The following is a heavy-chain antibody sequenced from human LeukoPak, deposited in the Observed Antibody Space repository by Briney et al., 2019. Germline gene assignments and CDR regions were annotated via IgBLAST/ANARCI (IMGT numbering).Heavy chain of an antibody. D-gene: IGHD3-3*01. V-gene: IGHV1-8*01. CDR3: ARGGWNYDFWSGYYSALFDI. J-gene: IGHJ3*02. CDR1: GYTFTSYD. CDR2: MNPNSGNT. Sequence: GASVKVSCKASGYTFTSYDINWVRQATGQGLEWMGWMNPNSGNTGYAQKFQGRVTMTRNTSISTAYMELSSLRSEDTAVYYCARGGWNYDFWSGYYSALFDIWGQGTMVTVSS.